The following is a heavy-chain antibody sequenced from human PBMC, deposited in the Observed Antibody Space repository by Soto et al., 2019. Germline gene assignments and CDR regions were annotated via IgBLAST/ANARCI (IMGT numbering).Heavy chain of an antibody. J-gene: IGHJ5*02. D-gene: IGHD4-17*01. Sequence: SETLSLTCTVSGGSISSYYWCWIRQRPATGLEWIGSIYYSGSTYYNPSLKSRVTISVDTSKNQFSLKLSSVTAADTAVYYCARHFSTVTTETNWFEPWGQGTLVTVSS. CDR1: GGSISSYY. CDR3: ARHFSTVTTETNWFEP. CDR2: IYYSGST. V-gene: IGHV4-39*01.